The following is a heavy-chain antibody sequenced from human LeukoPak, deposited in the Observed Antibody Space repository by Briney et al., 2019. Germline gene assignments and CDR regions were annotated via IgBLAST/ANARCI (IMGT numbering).Heavy chain of an antibody. CDR2: ISSSSSYI. D-gene: IGHD6-13*01. CDR3: ARDRSSSWSSNDAFDI. J-gene: IGHJ3*02. V-gene: IGHV3-21*01. CDR1: GFTFSSFS. Sequence: PGGSLRLSCAASGFTFSSFSMNWVRQAPGKGLEWVSSISSSSSYIYYADSVKGRFTISRDNAKNSLYLQMNSLRAEDTAVYYCARDRSSSWSSNDAFDIWGQGTMVTVSS.